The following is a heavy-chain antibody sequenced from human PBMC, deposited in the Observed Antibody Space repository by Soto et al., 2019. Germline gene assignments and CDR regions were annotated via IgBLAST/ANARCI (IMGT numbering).Heavy chain of an antibody. V-gene: IGHV3-23*01. D-gene: IGHD1-26*01. CDR1: GFTFSSYA. CDR3: ARRGSGSYSDY. J-gene: IGHJ4*02. CDR2: ISGSGGST. Sequence: EVQLLESGGGLVQPGGSLRLSCAASGFTFSSYAMRWVRQAPGKGLEWVSAISGSGGSTYYADSVKGRFTISRDNSEITLYLQMNSLRAEDTAVYYCARRGSGSYSDYWGQGTLVTVSS.